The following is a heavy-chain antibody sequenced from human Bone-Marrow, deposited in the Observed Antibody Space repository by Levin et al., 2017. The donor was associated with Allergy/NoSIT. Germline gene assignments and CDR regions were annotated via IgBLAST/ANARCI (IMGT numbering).Heavy chain of an antibody. J-gene: IGHJ4*02. CDR1: GFTFSSYA. CDR2: IAYDGSNK. Sequence: SCAASGFTFSSYAMHWVRQAPGKGLEWVAVIAYDGSNKYYADSVRGRFTISRDNSKNTLYLQMNSLRAEDTAVYYCARDPAGGYSSPIVDYWGQGTLVTVSS. D-gene: IGHD6-19*01. CDR3: ARDPAGGYSSPIVDY. V-gene: IGHV3-30-3*01.